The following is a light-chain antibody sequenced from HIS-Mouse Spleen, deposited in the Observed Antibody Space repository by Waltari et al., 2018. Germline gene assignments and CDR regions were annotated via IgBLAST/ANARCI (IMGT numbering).Light chain of an antibody. Sequence: SYELTQPPSVSVSPGQTARITCSGDALPKKSAYWYQQKSGQAPVLVIYEDSKRPPGIPERVAGSSSETMATLTISGAQVEDEADYYCYSTDSSGNHRVFGGGTKLTVL. J-gene: IGLJ2*01. CDR2: EDS. CDR1: ALPKKS. CDR3: YSTDSSGNHRV. V-gene: IGLV3-10*01.